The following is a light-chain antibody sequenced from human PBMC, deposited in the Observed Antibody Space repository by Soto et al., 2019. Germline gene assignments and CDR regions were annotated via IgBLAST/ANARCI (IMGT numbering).Light chain of an antibody. CDR1: RTINTY. J-gene: IGKJ5*01. Sequence: DVRMPQSPSSLSASVGDTITITCRASRTINTYLNWFQQKPGEPPRLLIYGASTLHDGVPSRFSGSGSGADFTLTISRLEPEDFAVYYCQQYGSSPITFGQGTRLEI. CDR2: GAS. CDR3: QQYGSSPIT. V-gene: IGKV1-39*01.